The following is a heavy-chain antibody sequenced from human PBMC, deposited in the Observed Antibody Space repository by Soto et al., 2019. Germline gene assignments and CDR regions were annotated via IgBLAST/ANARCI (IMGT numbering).Heavy chain of an antibody. CDR2: ISGSGGST. Sequence: GGSLRLSCAASGFTFSSYAMSWVRQAPGKGLEWVSAISGSGGSTYYADSVKGRFTISRDNSKNTLYLQMNSLRAEDTAVYYCARDLFRVVSGDYYYYMDVWGKGTTVTVSS. J-gene: IGHJ6*03. CDR3: ARDLFRVVSGDYYYYMDV. V-gene: IGHV3-23*01. D-gene: IGHD2-21*01. CDR1: GFTFSSYA.